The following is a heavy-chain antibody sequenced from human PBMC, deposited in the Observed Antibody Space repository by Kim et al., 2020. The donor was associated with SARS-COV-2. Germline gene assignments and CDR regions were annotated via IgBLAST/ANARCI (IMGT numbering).Heavy chain of an antibody. CDR2: INHSGST. CDR3: ARGAGDYDILTGYYNLDY. Sequence: SETLSLTCAVYRGSFSGYYWSWIRQPPGKGLEWIGEINHSGSTNYNPSLKSRVTISVDTSKNQFSLKLSSVTAADTAVYYCARGAGDYDILTGYYNLDYWGQGTLVTVSS. V-gene: IGHV4-34*01. J-gene: IGHJ4*02. D-gene: IGHD3-9*01. CDR1: RGSFSGYY.